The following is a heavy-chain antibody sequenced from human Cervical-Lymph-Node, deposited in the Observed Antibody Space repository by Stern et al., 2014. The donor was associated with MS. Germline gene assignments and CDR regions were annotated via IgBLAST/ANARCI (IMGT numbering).Heavy chain of an antibody. Sequence: VPLVESGGGLVQPGGSLKLSCVASGIIFSGTSMHWVRQASGKGLEWIGRIRSRANGQTTVYTASVKGRFTISRDDSKNTAYLQMNSLKTEDTAVYYCVSDGSGWRNWGQGTLVTVSS. V-gene: IGHV3-73*01. CDR1: GIIFSGTS. D-gene: IGHD3-10*01. J-gene: IGHJ4*02. CDR3: VSDGSGWRN. CDR2: IRSRANGQTT.